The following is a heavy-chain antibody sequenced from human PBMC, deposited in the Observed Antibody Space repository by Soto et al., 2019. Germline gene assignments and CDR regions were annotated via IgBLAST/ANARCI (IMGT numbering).Heavy chain of an antibody. Sequence: SETLSLTCTVSGGSISSYYWIWIRQPAGKGLEWIGRIYTSGSTNYNPSLKSRVTMSVDTSKNQFSLKLSSVTAADTAVYYCARAYCSSTSCPLFDYWGQGTLVTVS. CDR1: GGSISSYY. CDR2: IYTSGST. J-gene: IGHJ4*02. D-gene: IGHD2-2*01. CDR3: ARAYCSSTSCPLFDY. V-gene: IGHV4-4*07.